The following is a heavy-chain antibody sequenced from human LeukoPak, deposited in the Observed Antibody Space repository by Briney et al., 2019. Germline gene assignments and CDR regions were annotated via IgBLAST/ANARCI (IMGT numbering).Heavy chain of an antibody. D-gene: IGHD2-2*01. Sequence: GGSLRLSCAASGFTFNYAWMNWVRQAPGKGLEWVGRIKSKTDNETVDYTAPVKGRFTISRDDSKNTLFLQMNSLEAEDTAVYYCATDRYCSSSTCPGAFDIWGRGTMVTVSS. CDR1: GFTFNYAW. CDR2: IKSKTDNETV. CDR3: ATDRYCSSSTCPGAFDI. V-gene: IGHV3-15*01. J-gene: IGHJ3*02.